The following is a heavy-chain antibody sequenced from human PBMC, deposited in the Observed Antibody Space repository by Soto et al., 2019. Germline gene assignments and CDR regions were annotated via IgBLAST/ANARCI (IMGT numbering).Heavy chain of an antibody. CDR1: GFTFSNAW. J-gene: IGHJ6*02. D-gene: IGHD3-9*01. CDR3: TTRQDHQLRYFDWLSYVKDV. V-gene: IGHV3-15*07. Sequence: GGSLRLSCAASGFTFSNAWMNWVRQAPGKGLEWVGRIKSKTDGGTTDYAAPVIGRFTISRDDSKNTLYLQMNILKTEDTAVYYFTTRQDHQLRYFDWLSYVKDVWGQGTTVTGSS. CDR2: IKSKTDGGTT.